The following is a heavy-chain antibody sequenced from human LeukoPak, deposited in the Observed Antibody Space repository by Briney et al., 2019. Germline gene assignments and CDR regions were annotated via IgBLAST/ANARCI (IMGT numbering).Heavy chain of an antibody. Sequence: SETLSLTCAVYGGSFSGYYWGWIRQPPGKGPEWIGSIYHSGSTYYNPSLKSRVTISVDTSKNQFSLKLSSVTAADTAVYYWARVSRAAFDIWGQGTMVTVSS. J-gene: IGHJ3*02. CDR1: GGSFSGYY. CDR3: ARVSRAAFDI. CDR2: IYHSGST. V-gene: IGHV4-38-2*01.